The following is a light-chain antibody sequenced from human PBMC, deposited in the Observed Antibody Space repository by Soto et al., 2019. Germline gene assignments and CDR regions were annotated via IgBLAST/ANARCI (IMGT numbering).Light chain of an antibody. V-gene: IGKV3-20*01. CDR2: GAS. CDR1: QSVASSY. Sequence: EIVLTQSPGTLSLFPGERATFSCRASQSVASSYLAWYQQKFGQAPRLLIYGASNRAAGIPDRFSGSGSGTDFTLTISRLEPEDSEVYFCQQYRSSPRTFGQGTKVEI. J-gene: IGKJ1*01. CDR3: QQYRSSPRT.